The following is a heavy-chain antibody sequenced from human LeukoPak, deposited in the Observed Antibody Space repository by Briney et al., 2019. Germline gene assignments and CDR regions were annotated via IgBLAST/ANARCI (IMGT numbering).Heavy chain of an antibody. CDR2: IYYSGST. J-gene: IGHJ6*02. Sequence: SETLSLTCAVSGGSISSSSYYWGWIRQPPGEGLEWIGSIYYSGSTYYNPSLKSRVTISVDTSKNQLSLKVTSVTGADTAVYYCARFGVDYDMDVWGQGTTVTVSS. D-gene: IGHD3-16*01. CDR3: ARFGVDYDMDV. CDR1: GGSISSSSYY. V-gene: IGHV4-39*07.